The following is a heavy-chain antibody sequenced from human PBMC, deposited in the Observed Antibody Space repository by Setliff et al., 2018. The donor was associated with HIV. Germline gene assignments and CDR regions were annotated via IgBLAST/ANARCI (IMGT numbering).Heavy chain of an antibody. J-gene: IGHJ5*02. V-gene: IGHV4-59*08. CDR3: ASYSSGLSS. Sequence: PSETLSLTCTVSGGSTSSYYWSWIRQPPGKGLEWIGYIYYSGSTNYNPSLKSRVTISVDTSKNQFSLKLSSVTAADTAVYYCASYSSGLSSWGQGTLVTVSS. CDR1: GGSTSSYY. D-gene: IGHD6-19*01. CDR2: IYYSGST.